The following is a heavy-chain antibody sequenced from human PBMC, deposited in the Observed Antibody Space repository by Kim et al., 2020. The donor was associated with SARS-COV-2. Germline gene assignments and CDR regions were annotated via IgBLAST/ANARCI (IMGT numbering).Heavy chain of an antibody. CDR1: GFAFSGSA. J-gene: IGHJ6*02. V-gene: IGHV3-73*01. D-gene: IGHD3-10*01. Sequence: GGSLRLSCAASGFAFSGSALHWVRQASGKGLEWVGRIRSKTKSYATAYAASVKGRFTISRDDSKNTAYLQMNSLKTEDTAIYYCTSSPYYYGSGAQRDYYGMDVWGQGTTVTVSS. CDR2: IRSKTKSYAT. CDR3: TSSPYYYGSGAQRDYYGMDV.